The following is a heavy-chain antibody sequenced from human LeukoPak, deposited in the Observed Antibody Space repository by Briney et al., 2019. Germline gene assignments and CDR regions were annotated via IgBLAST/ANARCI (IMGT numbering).Heavy chain of an antibody. CDR3: TREGYYAFDI. CDR2: ISFDGTNK. V-gene: IGHV3-30-3*01. J-gene: IGHJ3*02. D-gene: IGHD3-22*01. CDR1: GFTFTNYA. Sequence: GGSLRLSCAASGFTFTNYAMQWVRQAPGKGVEWVAIISFDGTNKDYADYVKGRFTISRDNSENTLFLQMKSLRAEDTAVYYCTREGYYAFDIWGQGTMVTVSS.